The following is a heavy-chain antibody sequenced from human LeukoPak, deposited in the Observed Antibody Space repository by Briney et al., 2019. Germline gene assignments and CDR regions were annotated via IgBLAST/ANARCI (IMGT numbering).Heavy chain of an antibody. V-gene: IGHV1-18*01. CDR3: ARDCPYYYDSSGYCILHY. CDR1: GYTFTSYG. Sequence: GASVKVSCKASGYTFTSYGISWVRQAPGQGLEWMGWISAYNGNTNYAQKLQGRVTMTTDTSTSTAYMELRSLRSDDTAVYYCARDCPYYYDSSGYCILHYWGQGTLATVSS. CDR2: ISAYNGNT. J-gene: IGHJ4*02. D-gene: IGHD3-22*01.